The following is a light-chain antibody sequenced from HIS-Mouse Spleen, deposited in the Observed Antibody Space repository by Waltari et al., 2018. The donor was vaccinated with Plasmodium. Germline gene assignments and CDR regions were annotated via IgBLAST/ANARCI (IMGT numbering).Light chain of an antibody. V-gene: IGLV1-44*01. Sequence: QSVLTQPPSASGTPGQRVTISCSGSSSNIGSNTVNWYQQLPATAPKHLIYSNNQRPSGVPDRFSGSKSGTSASLAISGLQSEDEADYYWAAWDDSLNGVVFGGGTKLTVL. J-gene: IGLJ2*01. CDR3: AAWDDSLNGVV. CDR1: SSNIGSNT. CDR2: SNN.